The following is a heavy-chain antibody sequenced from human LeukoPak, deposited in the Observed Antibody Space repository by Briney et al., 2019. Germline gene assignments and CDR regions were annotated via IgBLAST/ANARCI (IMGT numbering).Heavy chain of an antibody. Sequence: PSETLPLTCTVSGGSISSSSYYWGWIRQPPGKGLEWVGSIYYSGSTYYNPSLKSRVTISVDTSKNQFSLKLSSVTAADTAVYYCARRMVRGMDVWGKGTTVTISS. D-gene: IGHD3-10*01. V-gene: IGHV4-39*01. CDR2: IYYSGST. J-gene: IGHJ6*03. CDR3: ARRMVRGMDV. CDR1: GGSISSSSYY.